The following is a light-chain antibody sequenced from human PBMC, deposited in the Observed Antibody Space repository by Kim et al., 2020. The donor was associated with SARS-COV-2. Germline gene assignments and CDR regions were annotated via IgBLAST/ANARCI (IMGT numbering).Light chain of an antibody. CDR3: QQYYTYPQT. V-gene: IGKV1-8*01. J-gene: IGKJ1*01. CDR2: AAS. CDR1: LGISSY. Sequence: ASTGDRVTITCRATLGISSYLAWYQQKPGKAPNLLIYAASTLQSGVPSRFSGSDSGTDFTLTISYLQSEDFATYYCQQYYTYPQTFGQGTKVDIK.